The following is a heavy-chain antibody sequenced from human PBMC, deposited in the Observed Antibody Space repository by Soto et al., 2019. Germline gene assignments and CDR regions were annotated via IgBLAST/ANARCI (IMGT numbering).Heavy chain of an antibody. J-gene: IGHJ4*02. V-gene: IGHV3-74*01. CDR1: GFTFSSYW. CDR3: ARALTYYYDLEY. CDR2: INSDGSRT. Sequence: GGSLRLSCAASGFTFSSYWMHWVRQAPGKGLVWVSRINSDGSRTTYADSVKGRFTISRDNAKNMLHLQMNSLRAEDTAVYYCARALTYYYDLEYWGQGTLVTVSS. D-gene: IGHD3-22*01.